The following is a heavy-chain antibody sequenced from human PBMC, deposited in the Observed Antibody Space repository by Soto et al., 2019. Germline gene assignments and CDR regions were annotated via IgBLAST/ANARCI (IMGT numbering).Heavy chain of an antibody. V-gene: IGHV3-21*01. Sequence: EVQLVESGGGLVKPGGSLRLSCAASGFTFSSYSMNWVRQAPGKGLEWVSSISSSSSYIYYADSVKGRFTISRDNAKNSLYLQMNSLRAEDTAVYYCARDGRSLAGGYYYGMDVWGQGTTVTVSS. J-gene: IGHJ6*02. D-gene: IGHD3-10*01. CDR1: GFTFSSYS. CDR3: ARDGRSLAGGYYYGMDV. CDR2: ISSSSSYI.